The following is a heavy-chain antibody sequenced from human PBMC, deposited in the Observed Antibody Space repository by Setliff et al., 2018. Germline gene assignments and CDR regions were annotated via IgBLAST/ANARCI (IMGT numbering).Heavy chain of an antibody. CDR3: AWDSRRRFDP. CDR2: IYHRGST. J-gene: IGHJ5*02. V-gene: IGHV4-39*07. CDR1: GGSIGSSDYY. Sequence: SETLSLTCTFSGGSIGSSDYYWGGIRQPPGRGLEGIGSIYHRGSTYFNPSLKSSVIISVDTSKNQFSLKLSSVTAAATAVYYCAWDSRRRFDPWGQGTLVTVSS.